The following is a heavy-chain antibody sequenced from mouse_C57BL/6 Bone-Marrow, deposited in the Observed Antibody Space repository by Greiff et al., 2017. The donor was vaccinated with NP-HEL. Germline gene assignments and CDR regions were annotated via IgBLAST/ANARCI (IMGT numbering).Heavy chain of an antibody. J-gene: IGHJ4*01. CDR3: ARSTYYGSSSYAMDY. CDR1: GYTFTSYG. V-gene: IGHV1-81*01. Sequence: QVQLQQSGAELARPGASVKLSCKASGYTFTSYGISWVKQRTGQGLEWIGEIYPRSGNTYYNEKFKGKATLTADKSSSTAYMELRSLTSEDSAVYFCARSTYYGSSSYAMDYWGQGTSVTVSS. CDR2: IYPRSGNT. D-gene: IGHD1-1*01.